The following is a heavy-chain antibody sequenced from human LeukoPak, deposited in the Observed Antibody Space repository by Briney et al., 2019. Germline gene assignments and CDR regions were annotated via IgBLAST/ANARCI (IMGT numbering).Heavy chain of an antibody. Sequence: GGSLRLSCAASGFTFSAYSMHWVRQAPGKGLEWVSYISSSSSTIYYADSVRGRFTISRDNAKNSLYLQMNSLRAEDTAVYYCAKVGYSYGFYFDYWGQGTLVTVSS. CDR3: AKVGYSYGFYFDY. V-gene: IGHV3-48*01. CDR1: GFTFSAYS. D-gene: IGHD5-18*01. CDR2: ISSSSSTI. J-gene: IGHJ4*02.